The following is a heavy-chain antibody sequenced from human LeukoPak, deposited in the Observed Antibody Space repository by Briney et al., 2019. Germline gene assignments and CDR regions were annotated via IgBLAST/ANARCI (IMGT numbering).Heavy chain of an antibody. CDR3: ASDATAVGY. CDR1: GGSISSSSHY. V-gene: IGHV4-39*01. D-gene: IGHD2-15*01. Sequence: PSETLSLTWTVSGGSISSSSHYWGWIRQPPGKGLEWIGSIYYSGSTYYNPSLKSRVTISVDTSKNQFSLKLSSVTAADTAVYYCASDATAVGYWGQGTLVTVSP. CDR2: IYYSGST. J-gene: IGHJ4*02.